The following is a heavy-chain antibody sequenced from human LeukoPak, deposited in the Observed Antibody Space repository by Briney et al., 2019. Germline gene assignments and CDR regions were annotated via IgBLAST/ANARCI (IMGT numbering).Heavy chain of an antibody. J-gene: IGHJ4*02. CDR1: GFTFSSYA. CDR3: ARDRRTAYYFDY. Sequence: GGSLRLSCAASGFTFSSYAMGWVRQAPGKGLEWVSAISGSGGSTYYADSVKGRFTISRDNSRNTLYVQMNSLRAEDTAVYYCARDRRTAYYFDYWGQGTLVTVSS. CDR2: ISGSGGST. V-gene: IGHV3-23*01. D-gene: IGHD2-2*01.